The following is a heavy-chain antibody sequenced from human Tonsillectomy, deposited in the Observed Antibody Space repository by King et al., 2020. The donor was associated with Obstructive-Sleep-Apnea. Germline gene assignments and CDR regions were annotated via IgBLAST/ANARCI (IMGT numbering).Heavy chain of an antibody. D-gene: IGHD1-14*01. CDR3: ARVNQEGNWFDP. CDR2: IWYDGSKK. J-gene: IGHJ5*02. CDR1: GFTFRSYG. Sequence: VQLVESGGGVVQPGRSLTLSCAASGFTFRSYGMHWVRQAPGKGLEWVAVIWYDGSKKYYADSVKGRFTISRDNSKDTLFLQMNSLTAEDTGIYYCARVNQEGNWFDPWGQGTLVTVSS. V-gene: IGHV3-33*01.